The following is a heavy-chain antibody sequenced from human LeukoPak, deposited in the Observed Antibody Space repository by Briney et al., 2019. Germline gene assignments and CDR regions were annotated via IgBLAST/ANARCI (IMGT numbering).Heavy chain of an antibody. CDR2: ISGSGGST. D-gene: IGHD1-26*01. Sequence: GGSLRLSCAASGFTFSNAWMSWVRQAPGKGLEWVSAISGSGGSTYYADSVKGRFTISRDNSKNTLYLQMNSLRAEDTAVYYCASGSYYTRSDYWGQGTLVTVSS. V-gene: IGHV3-23*01. CDR1: GFTFSNAW. CDR3: ASGSYYTRSDY. J-gene: IGHJ4*02.